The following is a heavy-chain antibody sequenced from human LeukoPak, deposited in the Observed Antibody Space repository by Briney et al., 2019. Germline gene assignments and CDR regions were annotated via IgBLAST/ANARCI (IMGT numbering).Heavy chain of an antibody. CDR2: ISSSSSYI. V-gene: IGHV3-21*01. CDR1: GFTFSSYS. J-gene: IGHJ5*02. D-gene: IGHD3-10*01. CDR3: ARGDYCGSGSYYDNWFDP. Sequence: GGSLRLSCAASGFTFSSYSMNWVRQAPGKGLEWVSSISSSSSYIYYADSVKGRFTISRDNAKNSLYLQMNSLRAEDTAVYYCARGDYCGSGSYYDNWFDPWGQGTLVTVSS.